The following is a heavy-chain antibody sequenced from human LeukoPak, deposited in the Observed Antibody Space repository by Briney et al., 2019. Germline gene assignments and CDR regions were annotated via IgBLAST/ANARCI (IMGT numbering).Heavy chain of an antibody. J-gene: IGHJ5*02. V-gene: IGHV4-34*01. CDR1: GGSVTGYY. D-gene: IGHD2-2*01. Sequence: SETLSLTCAVYGGSVTGYYWSWIRQPPGRGLEWIGEIAHSGSTKYNPSLKSRVTISVDASKNQFSLKLTSVTAADTAVYYCARGGVVVPAAIEHNWFDPWGHGILVTVSS. CDR3: ARGGVVVPAAIEHNWFDP. CDR2: IAHSGST.